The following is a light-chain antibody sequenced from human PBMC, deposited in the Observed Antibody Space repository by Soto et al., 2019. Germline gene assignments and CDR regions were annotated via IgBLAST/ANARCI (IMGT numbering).Light chain of an antibody. J-gene: IGKJ1*01. Sequence: EIVLTQSPRTLSFSPGERATLSCRASQSVSSYFAWYQQKPGQAPRLLIYGVSSRATGIPDRFSGSGSGTDFTLTISRLEPEDFAVFYCQQYGSSLPWTFGQGTKVEIK. V-gene: IGKV3-20*01. CDR1: QSVSSY. CDR2: GVS. CDR3: QQYGSSLPWT.